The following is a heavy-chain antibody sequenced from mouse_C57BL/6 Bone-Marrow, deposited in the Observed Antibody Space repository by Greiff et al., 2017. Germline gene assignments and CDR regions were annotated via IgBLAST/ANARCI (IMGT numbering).Heavy chain of an antibody. J-gene: IGHJ4*01. CDR1: GYTFTDYY. CDR3: ARGGNYYAKDY. V-gene: IGHV1-19*01. Sequence: EVQLQQSGPVLVKPGASVKMSCKASGYTFTDYYMSWVKQSHGKSLEWIGVINPYNGGTSYNQKFQGKATLTVDTSSSTAYMELNSLTSEESAVYYCARGGNYYAKDYWGQGNSVTVTS. CDR2: INPYNGGT.